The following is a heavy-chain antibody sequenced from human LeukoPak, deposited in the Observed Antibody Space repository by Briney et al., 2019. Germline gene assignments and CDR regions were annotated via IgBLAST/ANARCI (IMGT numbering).Heavy chain of an antibody. CDR1: GVMFPSYW. CDR3: ARRHHFGFLDS. D-gene: IGHD3-10*01. J-gene: IGHJ4*02. Sequence: GGSLRLSCAASGVMFPSYWMTWVRQAPGKGLEWVANIKQDGSEKYYVDSVKGRFTISRDNAKNSVYLQMNGLRAEDTAVYCCARRHHFGFLDSWGQGTLVTVSS. CDR2: IKQDGSEK. V-gene: IGHV3-7*04.